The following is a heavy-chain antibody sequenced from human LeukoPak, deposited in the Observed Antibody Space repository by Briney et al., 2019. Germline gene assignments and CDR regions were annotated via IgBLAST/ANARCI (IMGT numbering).Heavy chain of an antibody. Sequence: ASVKVSCKASGYTFTSYDINWVRQATGQGLEWMGWMNPNSGNTGYAQKFQGRVTITRNTSISTAYMELSSLRSEDTAVYYCASALAARDAFDILGQGTMVTVSS. V-gene: IGHV1-8*03. J-gene: IGHJ3*02. D-gene: IGHD6-6*01. CDR2: MNPNSGNT. CDR3: ASALAARDAFDI. CDR1: GYTFTSYD.